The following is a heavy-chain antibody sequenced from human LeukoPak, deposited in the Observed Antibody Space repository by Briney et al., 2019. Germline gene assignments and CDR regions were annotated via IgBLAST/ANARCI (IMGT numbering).Heavy chain of an antibody. J-gene: IGHJ3*02. V-gene: IGHV3-21*01. CDR2: ISSSSSYI. CDR1: GFTSSDYY. CDR3: ARGGGSGRWGSAFDM. D-gene: IGHD3-16*01. Sequence: PGGSLRLSCAASGFTSSDYYMSWVRQAPGKGLEWVSSISSSSSYIYYADSVKGRFTISRDNAKNSLYLQMNSLRDEDTAVYYCARGGGSGRWGSAFDMWGQGTMVTVSP.